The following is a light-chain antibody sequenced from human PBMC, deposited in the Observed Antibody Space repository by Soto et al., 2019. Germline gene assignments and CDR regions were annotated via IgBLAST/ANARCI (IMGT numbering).Light chain of an antibody. CDR3: TSYTGTTTV. Sequence: QSALTQPASVSGSPGQSITISCTGTSSDIGNYDYVSWYQQHPGKAPKLIIYEVSNRPSGVSIRFSGSKSGNTASLTISGLQAEDEADYYCTSYTGTTTVFGGGTKLTVL. V-gene: IGLV2-14*03. CDR1: SSDIGNYDY. CDR2: EVS. J-gene: IGLJ2*01.